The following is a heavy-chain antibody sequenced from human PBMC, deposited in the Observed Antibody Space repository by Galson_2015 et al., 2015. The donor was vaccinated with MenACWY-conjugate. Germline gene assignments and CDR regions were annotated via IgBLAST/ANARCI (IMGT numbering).Heavy chain of an antibody. CDR2: MYYSGSA. Sequence: ETLSLTCTVSGGSIYSSDYWWALIRQPPGKGLEWIGYMYYSGSANYNSSLKSRVTISVDTSKNQFSLTMTSVTAADTAVYYCARGVNLASMAGYWGQGTLVTVSS. D-gene: IGHD3-3*02. CDR3: ARGVNLASMAGY. J-gene: IGHJ4*02. CDR1: GGSIYSSDYW. V-gene: IGHV4-61*05.